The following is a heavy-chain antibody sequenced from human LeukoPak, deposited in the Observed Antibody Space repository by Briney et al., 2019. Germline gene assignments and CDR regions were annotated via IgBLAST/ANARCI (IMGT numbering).Heavy chain of an antibody. V-gene: IGHV1-69*13. CDR3: ARHVAPGPTKYYFDY. D-gene: IGHD1-1*01. CDR1: GGTFSGYA. Sequence: GASVKVSCTASGGTFSGYAISWVRQAPGQGLEWMGGIIPIFGTANYAQKFQGRVTITADESTSTAYMELCSLRSEDTAVYYCARHVAPGPTKYYFDYWGQGTLVTVSS. CDR2: IIPIFGTA. J-gene: IGHJ4*02.